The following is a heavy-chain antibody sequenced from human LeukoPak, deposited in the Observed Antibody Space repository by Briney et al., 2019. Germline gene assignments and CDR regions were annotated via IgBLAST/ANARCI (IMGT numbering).Heavy chain of an antibody. Sequence: PGGSLSFSGSASGFTFYATGWGWLAQAPGQGLEWVGRIKSNSDGGTTDYAASVKGRFTISRDDSKNTVYLRMNSLKTEDTAVYYCLWWDYWGQGTLVTVSS. J-gene: IGHJ4*02. D-gene: IGHD2-21*01. CDR1: GFTFYATG. V-gene: IGHV3-15*01. CDR3: LWWDY. CDR2: IKSNSDGGTT.